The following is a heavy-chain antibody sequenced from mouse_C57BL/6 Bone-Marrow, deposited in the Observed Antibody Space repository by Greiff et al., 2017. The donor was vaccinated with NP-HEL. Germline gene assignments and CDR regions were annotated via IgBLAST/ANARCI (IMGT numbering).Heavy chain of an antibody. Sequence: VKLVESGPGLVQPSQSLSITCTVSGFSLTSYGVHWVRQSPGKGLEWLGVIWSGGSTAYNAAFISRLSISKDNSKSQVFFKMNSLQADDTAIYYCARTTTMITTREFAYWGQGTLVTVSA. CDR2: IWSGGST. CDR3: ARTTTMITTREFAY. V-gene: IGHV2-2*01. CDR1: GFSLTSYG. J-gene: IGHJ3*01. D-gene: IGHD2-4*01.